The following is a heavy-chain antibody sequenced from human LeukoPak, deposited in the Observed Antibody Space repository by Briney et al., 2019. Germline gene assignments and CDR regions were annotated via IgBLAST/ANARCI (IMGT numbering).Heavy chain of an antibody. J-gene: IGHJ1*01. V-gene: IGHV3-30-3*01. CDR2: ISYDGSNK. Sequence: GGSLRLSCAASGFTFSSYAMHWVRKAPGKGLEWVAVISYDGSNKYYADSVKGRFTISRDSSKNTLYLQMNSLRAEDTAVYYCARDGAPGIAVAEECFQHWGQGTLVTVSS. CDR1: GFTFSSYA. D-gene: IGHD6-19*01. CDR3: ARDGAPGIAVAEECFQH.